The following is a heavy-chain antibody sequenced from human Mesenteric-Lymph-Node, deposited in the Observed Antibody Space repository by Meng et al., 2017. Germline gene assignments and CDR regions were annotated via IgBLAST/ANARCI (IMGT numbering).Heavy chain of an antibody. Sequence: LSLTCAASGFTFSSYAMSWVRQAPGKGLEWVSTFTGGGGAAYYADSVKGRFTTKRDDSKNTLYLQMNSLRAEDTAVYYCATERVTTAWGQGALVTVSS. D-gene: IGHD3-22*01. V-gene: IGHV3-23*01. CDR1: GFTFSSYA. CDR2: FTGGGGAA. J-gene: IGHJ4*02. CDR3: ATERVTTA.